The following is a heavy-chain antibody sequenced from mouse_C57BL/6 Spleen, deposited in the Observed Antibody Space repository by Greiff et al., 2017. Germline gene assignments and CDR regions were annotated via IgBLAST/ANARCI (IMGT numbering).Heavy chain of an antibody. CDR2: INPSTGGT. CDR3: ARNDGYYSYYAMDY. CDR1: GYSFTGYY. J-gene: IGHJ4*01. V-gene: IGHV1-42*01. Sequence: EVQLQQSGPELVKPGASVKISCKASGYSFTGYYMNWVKQSPEKSLEWIGEINPSTGGTTYNQKFKAKATLTVDKSSITAYMQLNSLTSEDSAVYYGARNDGYYSYYAMDYWGQGTSVTVSS. D-gene: IGHD2-3*01.